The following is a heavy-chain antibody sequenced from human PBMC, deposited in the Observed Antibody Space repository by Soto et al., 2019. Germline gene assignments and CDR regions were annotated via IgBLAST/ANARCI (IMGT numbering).Heavy chain of an antibody. J-gene: IGHJ4*02. Sequence: QVQLVQSGAEVKKPGASVKVSCKASGYTFTSYAMHWVRQAPGQRLEWMGGINAGNGNTKYSQKFQGRVTITRDTSASTAYMELSSLRSEDTSWYYCARDLGGWPNYWGQGTLCTVAS. CDR2: INAGNGNT. CDR1: GYTFTSYA. D-gene: IGHD2-15*01. CDR3: ARDLGGWPNY. V-gene: IGHV1-3*01.